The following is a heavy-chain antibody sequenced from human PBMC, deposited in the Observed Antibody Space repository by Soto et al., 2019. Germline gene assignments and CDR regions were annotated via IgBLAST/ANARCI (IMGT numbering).Heavy chain of an antibody. Sequence: GASVKVSCKAPGYTLTSYYMHWVRQAPGQGLEWMGIINPSGGSTNYAQKFQGRFTISRDNAKNSLYLQMNSLRAEDTAVYYCAKDGPRPWNYVYSLDLWGQGTPVTVSS. J-gene: IGHJ5*02. CDR2: INPSGGST. D-gene: IGHD1-7*01. CDR3: AKDGPRPWNYVYSLDL. V-gene: IGHV1-46*01. CDR1: GYTLTSYY.